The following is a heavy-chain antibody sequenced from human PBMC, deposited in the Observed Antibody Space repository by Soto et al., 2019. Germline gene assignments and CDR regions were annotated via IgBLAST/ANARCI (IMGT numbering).Heavy chain of an antibody. Sequence: DVQLLESGGGLVQPGGSLRLSCAASGFTFRSYAMSWVRQAPGKGLEWVSGISGSGIGTHYADSVKGRFTVSRDNSKNTLCLQMNSLRAEDTAVYNCAKEPVGPDWYFDLWGRGTLVTVSS. CDR2: ISGSGIGT. V-gene: IGHV3-23*01. CDR3: AKEPVGPDWYFDL. CDR1: GFTFRSYA. J-gene: IGHJ2*01.